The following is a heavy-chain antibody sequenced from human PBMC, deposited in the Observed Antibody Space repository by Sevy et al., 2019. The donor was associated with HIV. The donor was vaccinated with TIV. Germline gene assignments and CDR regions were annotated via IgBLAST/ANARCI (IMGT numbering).Heavy chain of an antibody. Sequence: GGSLRLSCAASGFTFSSYAMSWVRQAPGKGLEWVSAISGSGGSTYYADSLKGRFTISRDNSKNTLYMQMNSLRADDTAVYYCAEDLGRRGAVAGTNWFDPWGQGTLVTVSS. D-gene: IGHD6-19*01. CDR3: AEDLGRRGAVAGTNWFDP. CDR2: ISGSGGST. CDR1: GFTFSSYA. V-gene: IGHV3-23*01. J-gene: IGHJ5*02.